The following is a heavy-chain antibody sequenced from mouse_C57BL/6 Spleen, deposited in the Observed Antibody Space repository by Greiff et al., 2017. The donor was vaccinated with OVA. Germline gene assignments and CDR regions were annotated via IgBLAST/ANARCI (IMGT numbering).Heavy chain of an antibody. CDR1: GYTFTSYW. Sequence: QVQLQQPGAELVKPGASVKLSCKASGYTFTSYWMHWVKQRPGQGLEWIGMIHPNSGSTNYNEKFKSKATLTVDKASSTAYMQLSSLTSEDSAVYYCARPITTVVAPRYFDVWGTGTTVTVSS. V-gene: IGHV1-64*01. CDR2: IHPNSGST. D-gene: IGHD1-1*01. J-gene: IGHJ1*03. CDR3: ARPITTVVAPRYFDV.